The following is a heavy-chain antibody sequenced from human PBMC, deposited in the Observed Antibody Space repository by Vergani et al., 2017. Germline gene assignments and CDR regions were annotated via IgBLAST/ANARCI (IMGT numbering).Heavy chain of an antibody. D-gene: IGHD4-17*01. CDR3: ARHDYGDYDRYFDY. J-gene: IGHJ4*02. CDR2: IRSKAYGGTT. V-gene: IGHV3-49*04. Sequence: EVQLVESGGGLVQPGRSLRLSCTASGFTFGDYAMSWVRQAPGKGLEWVGFIRSKAYGGTTEYAASVKGRFTISRDDSKSIAYLQMNSLRAEDTAVYYCARHDYGDYDRYFDYWGQGTLVTVSS. CDR1: GFTFGDYA.